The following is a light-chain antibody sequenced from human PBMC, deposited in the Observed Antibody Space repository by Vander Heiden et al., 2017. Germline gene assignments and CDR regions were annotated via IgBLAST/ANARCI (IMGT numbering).Light chain of an antibody. CDR2: DAS. J-gene: IGKJ4*01. V-gene: IGKV1-27*01. CDR1: QDISNR. Sequence: IQMTQSPSSLSASIVDRVTITCRASQDISNRLACYQQKPGKVPAALIYDASTLHPGVPSRFSGRGYGRDVTLTINSRQPEDVAAYYCQEDFSSPPLTFGGGTRVEI. CDR3: QEDFSSPPLT.